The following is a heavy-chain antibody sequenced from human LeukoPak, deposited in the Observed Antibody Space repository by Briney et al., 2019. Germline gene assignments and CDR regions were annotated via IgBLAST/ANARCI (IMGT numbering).Heavy chain of an antibody. D-gene: IGHD3-9*01. CDR3: ARVLRYFDWPFDY. CDR1: GFTFDDYA. J-gene: IGHJ4*02. V-gene: IGHV3-9*01. Sequence: GGSLRLSCAASGFTFDDYAMHWVRQAPGKGLEWVSGISWNSGSIGYADSVKGRFTISRDNAKNSLYLQMNSLRAEDTAVYYCARVLRYFDWPFDYWGQGTLVTVSS. CDR2: ISWNSGSI.